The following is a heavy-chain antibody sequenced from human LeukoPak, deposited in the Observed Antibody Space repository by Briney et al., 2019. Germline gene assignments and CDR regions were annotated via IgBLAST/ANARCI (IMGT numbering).Heavy chain of an antibody. CDR3: ARPGIAATGAFDC. CDR1: GFTFSDHA. V-gene: IGHV4-38-2*01. J-gene: IGHJ4*02. Sequence: GSLRLSCAASGFTFSDHAMDWVRQPPGKGLEWIGSIYYSGSTYYNPSLKSRVSISVDTSKNQFSLNLTSVTAADTAVYFCARPGIAATGAFDCWGQGTLVTVSS. CDR2: IYYSGST. D-gene: IGHD6-13*01.